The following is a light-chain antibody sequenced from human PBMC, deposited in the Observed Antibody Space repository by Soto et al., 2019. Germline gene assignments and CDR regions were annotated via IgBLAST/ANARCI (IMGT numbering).Light chain of an antibody. CDR3: QKFNTAPLT. J-gene: IGKJ5*01. Sequence: DLQMTQSPSSLSASVGDRVTITCRASQDISVYLAWYQQKPGKVPKLLIYSASTLQSGHPSRFSGSGSGTDFTLTISSLQPEEVATYYCQKFNTAPLTFRQGTRLEIK. CDR2: SAS. CDR1: QDISVY. V-gene: IGKV1-27*01.